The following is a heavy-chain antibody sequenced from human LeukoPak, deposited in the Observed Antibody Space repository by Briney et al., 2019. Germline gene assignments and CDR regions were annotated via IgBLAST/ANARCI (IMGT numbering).Heavy chain of an antibody. J-gene: IGHJ3*02. CDR3: AKGRAFRLDAFDI. CDR1: GFTFNIYS. CDR2: IKKDGSEK. V-gene: IGHV3-7*03. Sequence: GGSLRLSCAASGFTFNIYSMTWVRQAPGKGLEWVANIKKDGSEKYYVDSVKGRFTISRDNAKNSLYLQMNSLRAEDTAVYYCAKGRAFRLDAFDIWGQGTMVTVSS.